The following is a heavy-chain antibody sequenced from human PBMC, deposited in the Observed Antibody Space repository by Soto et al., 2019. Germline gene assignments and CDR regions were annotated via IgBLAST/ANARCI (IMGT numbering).Heavy chain of an antibody. D-gene: IGHD3-10*01. Sequence: PSETLSLTCTVSGGSISSYYWSWIRQPPGKGLEWIGYIYYSGSTNYNPSLKSRVTISVDTSKNQFSLKLSSVTAADTAVYYCARVFRYYGSGRIQNWFDPWGQGTLVTVSS. V-gene: IGHV4-59*01. CDR3: ARVFRYYGSGRIQNWFDP. J-gene: IGHJ5*02. CDR2: IYYSGST. CDR1: GGSISSYY.